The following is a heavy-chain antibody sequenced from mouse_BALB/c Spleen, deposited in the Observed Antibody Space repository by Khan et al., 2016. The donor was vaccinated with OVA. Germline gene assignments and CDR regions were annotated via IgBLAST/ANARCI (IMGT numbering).Heavy chain of an antibody. CDR2: VWGDGST. CDR3: DKLYYGGVSDWYFDV. V-gene: IGHV2-3*01. J-gene: IGHJ1*01. CDR1: GFSLTNYG. D-gene: IGHD1-1*02. Sequence: QVQLKESGPGLVAPSQSLSITCTVSGFSLTNYGISWVRQPPGKGLEWLGVVWGDGSTNYHSALRSGLSISKDNSKRQVVVELNGLQTDDTAAYYGDKLYYGGVSDWYFDVWGAGTTVTVSS.